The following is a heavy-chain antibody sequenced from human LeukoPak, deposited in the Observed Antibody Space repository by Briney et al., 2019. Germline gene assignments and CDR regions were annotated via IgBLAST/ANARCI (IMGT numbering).Heavy chain of an antibody. CDR3: AREGRAAKFDY. CDR2: ILYDGSNQ. Sequence: GGSLRLSCAASGFTFSTYAMHWVRRAPGRGLEWVAVILYDGSNQYYADSVKGRFTISRDNSRNTLYLQMNSLKVEDTAVYYCAREGRAAKFDYWGQGTLVTVSS. J-gene: IGHJ4*02. V-gene: IGHV3-30-3*01. CDR1: GFTFSTYA. D-gene: IGHD6-13*01.